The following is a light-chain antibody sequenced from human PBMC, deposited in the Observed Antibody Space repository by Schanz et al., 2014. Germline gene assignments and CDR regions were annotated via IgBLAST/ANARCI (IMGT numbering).Light chain of an antibody. Sequence: QSVLTQPASVSGSPGQSITISCTGTSSDVGGYNYVSWYQQHPGKAPKVMIYDVSNRPSGVSNRFSGSKSGNTASLTISGLQAEDEADYYCSSYAGSNNLGVFGGGTKLTVL. CDR3: SSYAGSNNLGV. V-gene: IGLV2-14*01. CDR2: DVS. CDR1: SSDVGGYNY. J-gene: IGLJ3*02.